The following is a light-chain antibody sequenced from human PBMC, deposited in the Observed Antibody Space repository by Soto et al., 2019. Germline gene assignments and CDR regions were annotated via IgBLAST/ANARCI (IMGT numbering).Light chain of an antibody. CDR2: GAS. CDR1: QSISSS. J-gene: IGKJ1*01. CDR3: QQYSDWPWT. V-gene: IGKV3-15*01. Sequence: EIVMTQSPATLSVSPGERATLSCRASQSISSSLAWYQHKPGQAPRLIISGASARATGTATRLSGSGSGTEFTLTISSLQSEDFAVYYCQQYSDWPWTFGRGTKVEI.